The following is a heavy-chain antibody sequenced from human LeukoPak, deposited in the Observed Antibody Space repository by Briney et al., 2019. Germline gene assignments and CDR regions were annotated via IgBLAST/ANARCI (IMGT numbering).Heavy chain of an antibody. CDR2: ISSDGDST. J-gene: IGHJ4*02. V-gene: IGHV3-64*04. CDR3: ARDHYSRNDY. CDR1: GFTFSTYA. Sequence: GGSLRLSCSASGFTFSTYAMHWVRQAPGKGLEYVSAISSDGDSTYNADSVKGRFTISRDNAKNSLYLQMNSLRDEDTAVYYCARDHYSRNDYWGQGTLVTVSS. D-gene: IGHD6-13*01.